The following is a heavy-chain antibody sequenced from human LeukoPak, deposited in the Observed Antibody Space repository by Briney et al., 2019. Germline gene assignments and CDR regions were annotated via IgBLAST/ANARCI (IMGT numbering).Heavy chain of an antibody. J-gene: IGHJ6*02. V-gene: IGHV4-31*03. Sequence: PSETLSLTCTVSGGPISSGGYYWSWIRQHPGKGLEWIGYIYYSGSTYHNPSLKSRISISVDTSKRQFSLKLSSVTAADTAVYYCARAAELPDNEDDYYYGMDVWGQGTTVTVSS. CDR2: IYYSGST. CDR1: GGPISSGGYY. CDR3: ARAAELPDNEDDYYYGMDV. D-gene: IGHD1-26*01.